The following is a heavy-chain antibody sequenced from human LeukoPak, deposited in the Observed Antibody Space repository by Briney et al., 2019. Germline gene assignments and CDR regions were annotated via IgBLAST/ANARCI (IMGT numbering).Heavy chain of an antibody. CDR2: IYYTGST. Sequence: SETLSLTCTVSGASISSYYWSWIRQPPGEGLECIGYIYYTGSTNYNPSLKSRVTISVDTSKNQFSLKLSSVTAADTAVYYCARVQKSQRPVNIDYWYFDLWGRGTLVTVSS. CDR1: GASISSYY. J-gene: IGHJ2*01. V-gene: IGHV4-59*01. CDR3: ARVQKSQRPVNIDYWYFDL. D-gene: IGHD6-25*01.